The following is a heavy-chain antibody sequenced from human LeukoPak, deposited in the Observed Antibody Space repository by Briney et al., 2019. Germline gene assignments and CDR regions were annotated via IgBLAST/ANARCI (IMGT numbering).Heavy chain of an antibody. CDR1: GGSISSYY. D-gene: IGHD6-19*01. J-gene: IGHJ6*03. CDR2: IYYSGST. Sequence: SETLSLTCTVSGGSISSYYWSWIRQPPGKGLEWTGYIYYSGSTNYNPSLKSRVTISVDTSKNQFSLKLSSVTAADTAVYYCARGVAGAYYYYYYYLDVWGKGTTVTVSS. CDR3: ARGVAGAYYYYYYYLDV. V-gene: IGHV4-59*01.